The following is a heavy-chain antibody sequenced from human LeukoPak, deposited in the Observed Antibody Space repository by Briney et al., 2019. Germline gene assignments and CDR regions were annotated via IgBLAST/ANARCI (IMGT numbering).Heavy chain of an antibody. CDR2: IIPIFGTA. V-gene: IGHV1-69*13. J-gene: IGHJ3*01. CDR3: ASPSEGQRGDNFFNF. D-gene: IGHD3-16*01. Sequence: SVKVSCKASGGTFSSYAISWVRQAPGQGLEWMGGIIPIFGTANYAQKFQGRVTITADESTSTAYMELSSLRSEDTAVYYCASPSEGQRGDNFFNFWGQGKRVTVSS. CDR1: GGTFSSYA.